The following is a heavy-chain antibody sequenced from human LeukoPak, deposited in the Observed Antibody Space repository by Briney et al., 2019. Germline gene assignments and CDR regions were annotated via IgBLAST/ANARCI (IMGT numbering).Heavy chain of an antibody. J-gene: IGHJ6*03. D-gene: IGHD3-10*01. CDR3: ARAGGSGYYYMDV. CDR1: GFTVSSDS. Sequence: GGSLRLSCTVSGFTVSSDSMSWVRQAPGKGLEWVSFIYSDNTHYSDSVKGRFTISRDNSKNTLYLQMNSLRAEDTAVYYCARAGGSGYYYMDVWGKGTTVTISS. CDR2: IYSDNT. V-gene: IGHV3-53*01.